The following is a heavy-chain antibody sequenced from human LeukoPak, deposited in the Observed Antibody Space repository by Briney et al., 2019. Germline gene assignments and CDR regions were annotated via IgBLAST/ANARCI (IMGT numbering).Heavy chain of an antibody. J-gene: IGHJ4*02. CDR2: ISAYNGNT. V-gene: IGHV1-18*01. CDR1: GYTFTSYG. D-gene: IGHD4-23*01. Sequence: ASVKVSCKASGYTFTSYGISWVRQAPGQGLEWVGWISAYNGNTNYAQKFQGRVTMTTDTSTSTAYMELRSLRSDDTAVYYCARDRGRTVVTPGPFSSDYWGQGTLVTVSS. CDR3: ARDRGRTVVTPGPFSSDY.